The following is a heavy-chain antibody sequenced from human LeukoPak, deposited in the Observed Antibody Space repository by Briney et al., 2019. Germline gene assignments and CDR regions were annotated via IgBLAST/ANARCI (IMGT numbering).Heavy chain of an antibody. Sequence: GGSLRLSCAASGFTFDDYAMHWVRQAPGKGLEWVSGISWNSGSIGCADSVKGRFTISRDNAKNSLYLQMNSLRAEDTAVYYCANFGCSSTSCLDYWGQGTLVTVSS. D-gene: IGHD2-2*01. J-gene: IGHJ4*02. CDR3: ANFGCSSTSCLDY. CDR2: ISWNSGSI. V-gene: IGHV3-9*01. CDR1: GFTFDDYA.